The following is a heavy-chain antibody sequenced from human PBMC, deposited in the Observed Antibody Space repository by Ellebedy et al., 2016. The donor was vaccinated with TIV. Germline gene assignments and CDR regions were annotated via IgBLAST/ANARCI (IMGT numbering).Heavy chain of an antibody. Sequence: GESLKISCAASGFTFTTAWMNWVRQTPGKGLEWVSGIYGNGGGISYSDSVKGRFTISRDNSKNTLYLHMNSLRAEDTATYYCAKDQVAGDGRWVFDMWGQGTTVTVSS. CDR2: IYGNGGGI. CDR1: GFTFTTAW. D-gene: IGHD5-24*01. CDR3: AKDQVAGDGRWVFDM. V-gene: IGHV3-23*01. J-gene: IGHJ6*02.